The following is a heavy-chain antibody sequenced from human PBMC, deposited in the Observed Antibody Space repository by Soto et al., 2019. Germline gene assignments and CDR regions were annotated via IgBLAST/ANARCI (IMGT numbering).Heavy chain of an antibody. CDR3: ARNILETFRGGMDV. CDR1: GYTFTSYG. J-gene: IGHJ6*02. V-gene: IGHV1-18*01. Sequence: ASVKVTCKASGYTFTSYGISWVRQAPGQGLEWMGWISAYNGNTNYAQKLQGRVTMTTDTSTSTAYMELRSLRSDDTAVYYCARNILETFRGGMDVWGQGTTVTVSS. D-gene: IGHD3-16*01. CDR2: ISAYNGNT.